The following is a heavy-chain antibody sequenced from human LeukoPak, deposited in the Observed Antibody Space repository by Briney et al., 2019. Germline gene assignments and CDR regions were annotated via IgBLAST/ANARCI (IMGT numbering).Heavy chain of an antibody. J-gene: IGHJ5*02. CDR3: ARVIVGATKWFDP. V-gene: IGHV1-46*01. Sequence: GASVKVSCKASGYTFTTYYMHWVRQAPGQGLEWMGAINPSGGGRSYAQKFQGRVTMTTDTSTSTAYMELRSLRSDDTAVYYCARVIVGATKWFDPWGQGTLVTVSS. D-gene: IGHD1-26*01. CDR1: GYTFTTYY. CDR2: INPSGGGR.